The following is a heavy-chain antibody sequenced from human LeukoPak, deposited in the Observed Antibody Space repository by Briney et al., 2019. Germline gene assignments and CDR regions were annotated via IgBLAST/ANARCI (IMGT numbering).Heavy chain of an antibody. CDR2: TYYRSKWYN. CDR1: RDSVSSISAA. CDR3: ARGGMGYCSSTSCYFDY. D-gene: IGHD2-2*01. Sequence: SQTLSLTCAISRDSVSSISAAWNWIRQSPSRGLEWLGRTYYRSKWYNDYAVSVKSRMTINPDTSKNQVSLQVNSVTPEDTAVYYCARGGMGYCSSTSCYFDYWGQGTLVTVSS. J-gene: IGHJ4*02. V-gene: IGHV6-1*01.